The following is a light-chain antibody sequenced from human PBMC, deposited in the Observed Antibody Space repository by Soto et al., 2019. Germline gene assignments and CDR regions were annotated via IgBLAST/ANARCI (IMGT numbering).Light chain of an antibody. CDR3: QQRSHWPPT. Sequence: EIVLTQSPATLSLSPGERATLSCRASQSVSSYLAWYQQKPGQAPRLLIYDASNRATGIPARFSGSGSGTGFAVTIGSLEPEEFAVYYCQQRSHWPPTFGAGTKVDIK. V-gene: IGKV3-11*01. CDR1: QSVSSY. J-gene: IGKJ3*01. CDR2: DAS.